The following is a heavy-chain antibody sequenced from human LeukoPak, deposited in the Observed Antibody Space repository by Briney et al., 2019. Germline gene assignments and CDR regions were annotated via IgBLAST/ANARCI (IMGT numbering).Heavy chain of an antibody. Sequence: SETLSLTCIVSGGSISSSGYYWGWIRQPPGKGLEWIGSINYSGTTYYNPSLRSRVSISVDTSKNQFSLKLSSVTAADTAVYYCARVDIVIVPSANFDCWGQGTLVTVSS. CDR2: INYSGTT. V-gene: IGHV4-39*01. CDR3: ARVDIVIVPSANFDC. D-gene: IGHD2-2*01. J-gene: IGHJ4*02. CDR1: GGSISSSGYY.